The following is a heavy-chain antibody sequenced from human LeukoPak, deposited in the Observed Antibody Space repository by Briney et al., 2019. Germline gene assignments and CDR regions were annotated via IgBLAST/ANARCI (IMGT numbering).Heavy chain of an antibody. D-gene: IGHD5-12*01. CDR3: ARDPGGYSGYGRGYYFDF. J-gene: IGHJ4*02. CDR2: IYYSGST. Sequence: SETLSLTCTVSGGSISSYYWSWIRQPPGKRLEWIGYIYYSGSTNYNPPLKSRVTISVDTSKNQVSLKLSSVTAADTAVYYCARDPGGYSGYGRGYYFDFWGQGTLVTVSS. CDR1: GGSISSYY. V-gene: IGHV4-59*12.